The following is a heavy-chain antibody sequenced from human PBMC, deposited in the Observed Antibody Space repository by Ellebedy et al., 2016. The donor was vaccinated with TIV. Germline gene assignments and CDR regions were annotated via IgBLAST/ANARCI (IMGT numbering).Heavy chain of an antibody. CDR3: AQGYGTYFLQYYFDN. CDR1: GFTFNTFG. Sequence: PGGSLRLSCAASGFTFNTFGMAWVRQAPGEGLEWVASIASGSGFARYYADSVKGRFTISRDNSKNTLSLQMNSLRAEDTAVYYCAQGYGTYFLQYYFDNWGQGTLVTVSS. CDR2: IASGSGFAR. V-gene: IGHV3-23*01. J-gene: IGHJ4*02. D-gene: IGHD1-26*01.